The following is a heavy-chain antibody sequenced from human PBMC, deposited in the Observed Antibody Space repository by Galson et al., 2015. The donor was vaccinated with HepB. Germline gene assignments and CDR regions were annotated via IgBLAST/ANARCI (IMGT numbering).Heavy chain of an antibody. V-gene: IGHV3-30*04. CDR1: GFTFAKFP. CDR3: ARHGVNYGDYVWYSDV. Sequence: SLRLSCAASGFTFAKFPMHWVRQAPGRGLEWLPLISFDGRDAYYADSVKGRFTVSSDNSQNMLYLQMDNLRIEDSAVYFCARHGVNYGDYVWYSDVWGRGPQVTVSS. CDR2: ISFDGRDA. J-gene: IGHJ2*01. D-gene: IGHD4-17*01.